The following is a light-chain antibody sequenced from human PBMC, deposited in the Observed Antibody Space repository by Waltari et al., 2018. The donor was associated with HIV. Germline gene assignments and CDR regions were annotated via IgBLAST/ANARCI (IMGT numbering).Light chain of an antibody. Sequence: QSALTQPASVSGSPGQSITISCTGTSSDVGSYNLVSWYQQHPGKAPKLMIYEGSKRPSGVSNRFSGSKSGNTASLTIGGLQAEDEADYYCCSYAGSSTFVVFGGGTKLTVL. V-gene: IGLV2-23*03. CDR2: EGS. J-gene: IGLJ2*01. CDR3: CSYAGSSTFVV. CDR1: SSDVGSYNL.